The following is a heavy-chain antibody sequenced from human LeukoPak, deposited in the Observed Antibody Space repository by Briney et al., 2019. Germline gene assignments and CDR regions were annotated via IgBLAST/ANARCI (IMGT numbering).Heavy chain of an antibody. D-gene: IGHD3-16*02. CDR3: ASPGRLGELSDPYYYYYGMDV. CDR2: ISYDGSNK. V-gene: IGHV3-30*03. Sequence: GGSLRLSCAASGFTFSSYAMHWVRQAPGKGLEWVAFISYDGSNKYYADSVKGRFTISRDNSKNTLYLQMSNLRTEDTAVYYCASPGRLGELSDPYYYYYGMDVWGQGTTVTVSS. J-gene: IGHJ6*02. CDR1: GFTFSSYA.